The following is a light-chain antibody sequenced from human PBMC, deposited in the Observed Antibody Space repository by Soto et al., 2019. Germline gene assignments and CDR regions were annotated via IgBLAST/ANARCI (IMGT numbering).Light chain of an antibody. CDR1: QSVSSY. CDR3: QQYNNWPRT. Sequence: EIVLTQSPATLSLSPGDSATLSCRASQSVSSYLAWYQQKPGQAPRLLIHGETTRATGIPDRFSGSGSGTEFTLTISRLQSEDFAVYYCQQYNNWPRTCGQGTKVDIK. J-gene: IGKJ1*01. CDR2: GET. V-gene: IGKV3-15*01.